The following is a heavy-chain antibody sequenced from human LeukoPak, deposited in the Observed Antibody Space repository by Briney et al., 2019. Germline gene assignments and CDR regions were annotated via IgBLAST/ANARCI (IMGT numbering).Heavy chain of an antibody. V-gene: IGHV3-23*01. CDR2: TVGGGDGT. CDR1: GFTFSSYA. CDR3: AKEGWELLTPNFDY. Sequence: GGSLRLSCAASGFTFSSYAMSWVRQAPGKGLEWVAVTVGGGDGTYYADSVKGRFTISRDNSKNTLYLQMNSLRAEDTAVYYCAKEGWELLTPNFDYWGQGTLVTVSS. D-gene: IGHD1-26*01. J-gene: IGHJ4*02.